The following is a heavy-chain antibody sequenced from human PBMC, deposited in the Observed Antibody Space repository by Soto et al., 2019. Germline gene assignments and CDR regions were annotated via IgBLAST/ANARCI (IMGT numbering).Heavy chain of an antibody. D-gene: IGHD6-19*01. Sequence: QLQLQESGPGLVKPSETLSLTCTVSGASISTSIYYWGWIRQPPGKGLEWIGTIYYSGSTYYNPSLKSRVTISVDTSKNHFSLELRYVTAADTAIYYCARRFEYSTGWYYFDYWGQGILVSVSS. CDR1: GASISTSIYY. CDR2: IYYSGST. CDR3: ARRFEYSTGWYYFDY. J-gene: IGHJ4*02. V-gene: IGHV4-39*01.